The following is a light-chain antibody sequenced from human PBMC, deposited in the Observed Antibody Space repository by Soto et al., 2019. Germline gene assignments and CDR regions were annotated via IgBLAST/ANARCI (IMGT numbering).Light chain of an antibody. CDR3: QQSYSTRFT. CDR2: AAS. J-gene: IGKJ3*01. CDR1: QSISSY. V-gene: IGKV1-39*01. Sequence: DIQMTQSPSSLSASVGDRVTNTCRASQSISSYLNWYQQKPGKAPKLLIYAASSLQSGVPSRFSGSGSGTDFTLTISSLQPEDFATYYCQQSYSTRFTFGPGTKVDIK.